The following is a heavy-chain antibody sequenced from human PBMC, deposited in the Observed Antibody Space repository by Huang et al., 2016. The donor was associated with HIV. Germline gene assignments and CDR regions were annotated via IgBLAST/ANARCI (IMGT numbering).Heavy chain of an antibody. Sequence: QLQLQESGPGLVKPSETLSLTCTVSGGSSSSSSYYWGWIRQPPGKGLEWIGSIYYRGGTYYHPSLKSRVTISVDTSKNQFSLKLSSVTAADTAVYYCARLLYRYYFDYWGQGTLVTVSS. J-gene: IGHJ4*02. CDR1: GGSSSSSSYY. CDR2: IYYRGGT. V-gene: IGHV4-39*01. D-gene: IGHD1-26*01. CDR3: ARLLYRYYFDY.